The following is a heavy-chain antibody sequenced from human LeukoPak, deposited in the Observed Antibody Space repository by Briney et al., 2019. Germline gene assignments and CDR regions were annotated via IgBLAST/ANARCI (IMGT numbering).Heavy chain of an antibody. D-gene: IGHD3-10*01. CDR3: ARHAYGSGFDP. CDR2: IYPGDSDT. CDR1: GFTFPNYW. V-gene: IGHV5-51*01. Sequence: GESLKISCKGSGFTFPNYWIGWVRQMPGKGLEWLGIIYPGDSDTKYSPSFQGQVTISADKSLSTAYLQWSSLKASDTAMYYCARHAYGSGFDPWGQGTLVTVSS. J-gene: IGHJ5*02.